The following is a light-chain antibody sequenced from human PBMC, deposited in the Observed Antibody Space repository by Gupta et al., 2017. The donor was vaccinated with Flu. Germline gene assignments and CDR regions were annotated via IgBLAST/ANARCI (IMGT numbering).Light chain of an antibody. CDR2: DVT. V-gene: IGLV2-11*01. Sequence: QSAPTQPRSVSGSPGQSVTISCTGTSNDVGGSNRVSWYEQRPGKAPKLILYDVTERPSGVPDRFSGSKSGNTASLTISGLQGDEEADYYCSSYAGRGTWVFGTGTTVTVL. CDR1: SNDVGGSNR. J-gene: IGLJ1*01. CDR3: SSYAGRGTWV.